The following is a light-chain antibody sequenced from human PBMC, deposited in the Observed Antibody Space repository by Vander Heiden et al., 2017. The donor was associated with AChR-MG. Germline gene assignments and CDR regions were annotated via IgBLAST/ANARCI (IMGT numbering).Light chain of an antibody. J-gene: IGLJ1*01. CDR2: SNN. CDR3: AAWDDSLNGRYV. CDR1: SSNIGSNT. V-gene: IGLV1-44*01. Sequence: QSVLTQPPSASGTPGQRVTLSCSGSSSNIGSNTVNWYQQLPGTAPKLLIYSNNQRPSGVPDRFSGSKSGTSASLAISGLQSEDEDDYYCAAWDDSLNGRYVFGTGTKVTVL.